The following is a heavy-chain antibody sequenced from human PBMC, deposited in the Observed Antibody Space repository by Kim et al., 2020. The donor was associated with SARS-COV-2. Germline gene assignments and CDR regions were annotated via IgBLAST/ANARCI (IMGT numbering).Heavy chain of an antibody. D-gene: IGHD3-16*01. CDR2: NK. V-gene: IGHV3-33*03. Sequence: NKYYTDTVKGRFTISREKTKNTLYLQMKSLRAEDAAVYYCAKELGYYFDYWGQGTLVTVSS. CDR3: AKELGYYFDY. J-gene: IGHJ4*02.